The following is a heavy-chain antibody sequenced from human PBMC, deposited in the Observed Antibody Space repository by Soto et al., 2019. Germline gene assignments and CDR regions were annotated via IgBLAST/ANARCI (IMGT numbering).Heavy chain of an antibody. V-gene: IGHV1-8*01. CDR2: MDPSSGST. J-gene: IGHJ6*02. D-gene: IGHD1-1*01. CDR3: ARDGERDTGLNFYYYLHGMDA. Sequence: ASVKVSCKASGYTFTTYDINWVRQAPGQGLEWLGWMDPSSGSTGYAQNFQGRITMTRNISRNTAHMDLRSLRSDDTAVYYCARDGERDTGLNFYYYLHGMDAWGQGTRVTVSS. CDR1: GYTFTTYD.